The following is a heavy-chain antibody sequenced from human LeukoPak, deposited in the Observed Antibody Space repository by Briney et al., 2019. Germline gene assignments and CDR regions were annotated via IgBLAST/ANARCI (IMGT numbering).Heavy chain of an antibody. J-gene: IGHJ4*02. Sequence: SETLSLTCTVSGGSISSNYWSWIRQPPGKGLEWIGYIYYSGSTNYNPSLKSRVTISVDTSKNQFSLKLSSVTAADTAVYYCARAPPWWELPSYFDYWGQGTLVTVSS. CDR3: ARAPPWWELPSYFDY. V-gene: IGHV4-59*01. D-gene: IGHD1-26*01. CDR2: IYYSGST. CDR1: GGSISSNY.